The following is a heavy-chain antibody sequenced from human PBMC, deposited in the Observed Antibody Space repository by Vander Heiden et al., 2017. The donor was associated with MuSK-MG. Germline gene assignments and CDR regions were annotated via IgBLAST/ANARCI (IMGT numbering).Heavy chain of an antibody. CDR3: ARLSAALIKGEDYYYYYGMDV. Sequence: QVQLQESGPGLGTPSGTLSLTCAVSGGSISSSNWRSWVRQPPGKGLEWIGEIYHSGSTNYNPSLKSRVTISVDKSKNQFSLKLSSVTAADTAVYYGARLSAALIKGEDYYYYYGMDVWGQGTTVTVSS. CDR2: IYHSGST. J-gene: IGHJ6*02. V-gene: IGHV4-4*02. D-gene: IGHD6-13*01. CDR1: GGSISSSNW.